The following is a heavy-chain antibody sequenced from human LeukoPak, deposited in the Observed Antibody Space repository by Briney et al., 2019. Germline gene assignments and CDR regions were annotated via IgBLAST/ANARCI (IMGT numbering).Heavy chain of an antibody. V-gene: IGHV3-23*01. CDR3: AKDPSYDILTGYPLYYFDY. Sequence: GGSLRLSRAASGFPFSSYAMSWVRQAPGEGVEWVSAICGSGGSTYYADSVKGRFTISRDNSKNTLYLQMNSLRAEDTAVYYCAKDPSYDILTGYPLYYFDYWGQGTLVTVSS. CDR1: GFPFSSYA. CDR2: ICGSGGST. J-gene: IGHJ4*02. D-gene: IGHD3-9*01.